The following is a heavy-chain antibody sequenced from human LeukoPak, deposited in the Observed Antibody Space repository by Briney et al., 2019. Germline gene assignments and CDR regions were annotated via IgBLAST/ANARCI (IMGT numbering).Heavy chain of an antibody. CDR3: ARDYSLSSGHCHY. J-gene: IGHJ4*02. Sequence: PGRSLRLSCGASGFTFSDYYMSWIRQAPGKGLEWVSYISSGSTIYYADSVKGRFTISRDNAKNSLYLQMNSLRAEDTAVYYCARDYSLSSGHCHYWGQGTLVTVSS. V-gene: IGHV3-11*01. CDR2: ISSGSTI. D-gene: IGHD3-22*01. CDR1: GFTFSDYY.